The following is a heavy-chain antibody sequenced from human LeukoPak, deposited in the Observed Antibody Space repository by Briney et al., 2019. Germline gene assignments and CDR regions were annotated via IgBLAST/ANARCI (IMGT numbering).Heavy chain of an antibody. Sequence: ASVKVSCKASGGTFGSYAISWVRQAPGQGLEWMGGIIPIFGTANYAQKFQGRVTITADESTSTAYMELSSLRSEDTAVYYCARGEARFLEWLLLWGQGTLVTVSS. CDR1: GGTFGSYA. CDR3: ARGEARFLEWLLL. V-gene: IGHV1-69*13. CDR2: IIPIFGTA. D-gene: IGHD3-3*01. J-gene: IGHJ4*02.